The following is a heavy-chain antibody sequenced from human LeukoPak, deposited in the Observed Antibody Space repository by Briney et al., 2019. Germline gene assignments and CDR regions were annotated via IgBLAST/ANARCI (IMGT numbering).Heavy chain of an antibody. CDR1: GFTFSSYW. CDR3: ARGQYSRSWYLGS. V-gene: IGHV3-7*04. D-gene: IGHD6-13*01. J-gene: IGHJ5*02. Sequence: GGSLRLSCAASGFTFSSYWMTWVRQAPGKGLEWVANIKQDGSDKYYVDSVKGRFTISRDNAKNSLYLQMTSLRAEDTAVYYCARGQYSRSWYLGSWGQGTLVTVSS. CDR2: IKQDGSDK.